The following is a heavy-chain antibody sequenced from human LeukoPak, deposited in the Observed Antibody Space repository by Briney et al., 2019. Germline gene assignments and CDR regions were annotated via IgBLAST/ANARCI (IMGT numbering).Heavy chain of an antibody. CDR3: ARSPHILTGEKFEH. V-gene: IGHV4-61*02. J-gene: IGHJ4*02. CDR1: GGSISSGSYY. Sequence: SETLSLTCTVSGGSISSGSYYWSWILQPAGKGVEWIGRIYTSGSTNYDPSLKSRVTISVDTSKNQFSLKLSSVTAADTAVYYCARSPHILTGEKFEHWGQGTRVTVSS. CDR2: IYTSGST. D-gene: IGHD3-9*01.